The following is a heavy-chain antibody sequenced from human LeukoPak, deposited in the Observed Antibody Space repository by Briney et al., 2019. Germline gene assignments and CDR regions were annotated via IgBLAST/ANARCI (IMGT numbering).Heavy chain of an antibody. V-gene: IGHV3-48*03. D-gene: IGHD3-22*01. J-gene: IGHJ4*02. Sequence: GGSLRLSCAASGFTFSSYAMNWVRQAPGKGLEWVSYISSSGSTIYYADSVKGRFTISRDNAKNSLYLQMNSLRAEDTSVYYCARDRYYDDSSGLDYWGQGTLVTVSS. CDR3: ARDRYYDDSSGLDY. CDR1: GFTFSSYA. CDR2: ISSSGSTI.